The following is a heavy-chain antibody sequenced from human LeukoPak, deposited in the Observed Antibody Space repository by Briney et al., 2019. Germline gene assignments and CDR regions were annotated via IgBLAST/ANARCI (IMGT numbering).Heavy chain of an antibody. CDR3: ARDELAVAKKGFLDS. CDR2: ISSSSSYI. CDR1: GFTFSSYS. V-gene: IGHV3-21*01. J-gene: IGHJ4*02. Sequence: GGSLRLSCAASGFTFSSYSMNWVRQAPGKGLEWVSSISSSSSYIYYADSVKGRFTISRDNSKNTLYLQVNSLRAEDTAVYYCARDELAVAKKGFLDSWGQGTLVTVSS. D-gene: IGHD6-19*01.